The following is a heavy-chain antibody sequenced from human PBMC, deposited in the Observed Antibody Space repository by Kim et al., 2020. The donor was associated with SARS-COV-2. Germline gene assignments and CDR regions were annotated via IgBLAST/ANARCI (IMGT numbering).Heavy chain of an antibody. CDR3: AKESDRDSSWDG. J-gene: IGHJ6*02. D-gene: IGHD6-19*01. V-gene: IGHV3-23*01. CDR2: ISVSGGST. Sequence: GGSLRLSCAGSGFSFSKSSMAWVRQDPGKGLEWVSSISVSGGSTYYADSAKGRFTISRDDSKMYLEMNRLSPEDTAVYYCAKESDRDSSWDGGGQGTTVTVSS. CDR1: GFSFSKSS.